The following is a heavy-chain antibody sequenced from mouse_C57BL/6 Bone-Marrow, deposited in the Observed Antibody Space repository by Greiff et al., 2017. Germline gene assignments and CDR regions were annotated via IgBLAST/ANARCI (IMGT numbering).Heavy chain of an antibody. J-gene: IGHJ4*01. V-gene: IGHV2-9-1*01. Sequence: QVTLKESGPGLVAPSQSLSITCTVSGFSLTSYAISWVRQPPGKGLEWLGVIWTGGGTNYNSALKSRLSISKDNSKSQVFLKMNSLQTDDTARYYCASPLYGSSFPYAMDYWGQGTSVTVSS. D-gene: IGHD1-1*01. CDR2: IWTGGGT. CDR3: ASPLYGSSFPYAMDY. CDR1: GFSLTSYA.